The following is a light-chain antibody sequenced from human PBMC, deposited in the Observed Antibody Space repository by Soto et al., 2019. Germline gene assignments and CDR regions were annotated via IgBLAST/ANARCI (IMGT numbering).Light chain of an antibody. V-gene: IGLV2-14*01. CDR2: EVS. CDR1: SSDVGNYKY. Sequence: QSALTQPASVSGSPGQSITISCTGTSSDVGNYKYVSWYQQHPGKAPKLMIYEVSNRPAGVSNRFSGTKSGNTASLTISRLQAEDETDYYCLSYTSSGTYVFGTGTKLTVL. CDR3: LSYTSSGTYV. J-gene: IGLJ1*01.